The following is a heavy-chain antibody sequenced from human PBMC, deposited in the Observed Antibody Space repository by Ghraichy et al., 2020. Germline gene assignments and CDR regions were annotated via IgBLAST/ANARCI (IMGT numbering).Heavy chain of an antibody. CDR2: IIPIFGTA. Sequence: SVKVSCKASGGTFSSYAISWVRQAPGQGLEWMGGIIPIFGTANYAQKFQGRVTITADESTSTAYMELSSLRSEDTAVYYCARDIEWELLGGWCDPWGQGTLVTVSS. CDR3: ARDIEWELLGGWCDP. CDR1: GGTFSSYA. J-gene: IGHJ5*02. D-gene: IGHD1-26*01. V-gene: IGHV1-69*13.